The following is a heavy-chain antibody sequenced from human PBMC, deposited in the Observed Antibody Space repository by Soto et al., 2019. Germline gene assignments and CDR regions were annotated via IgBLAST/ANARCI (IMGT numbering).Heavy chain of an antibody. J-gene: IGHJ4*02. V-gene: IGHV3-23*01. CDR1: GFTFSSYA. CDR3: AKDEQFIAARALGDY. D-gene: IGHD6-6*01. CDR2: ISGSGGST. Sequence: EVQLLESGGGLVQPGGSLRLSCAASGFTFSSYAMSWVRQAPGKGLEWVSAISGSGGSTYYADSVKGRFTISRDNSKKTLYLQMTSLRAEDTAVYYCAKDEQFIAARALGDYWGQGPLVTVSS.